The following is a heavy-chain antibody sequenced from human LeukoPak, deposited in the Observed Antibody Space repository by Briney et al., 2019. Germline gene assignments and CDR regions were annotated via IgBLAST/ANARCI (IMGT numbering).Heavy chain of an antibody. CDR1: GFTFSSYA. CDR3: ARKATRGYYYYYMDV. CDR2: ISGSGGST. V-gene: IGHV3-23*01. Sequence: GGSLRLSCAASGFTFSSYAMSWVRQAPGKGLEWVSAISGSGGSTYYADSVKGRFTISRDNAKNSLYLQMNSLRAEDTVVYYCARKATRGYYYYYMDVWGKGTTVTVSS. J-gene: IGHJ6*03.